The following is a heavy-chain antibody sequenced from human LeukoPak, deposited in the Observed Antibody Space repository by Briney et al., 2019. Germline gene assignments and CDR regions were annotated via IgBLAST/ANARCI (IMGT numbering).Heavy chain of an antibody. V-gene: IGHV5-51*01. J-gene: IGHJ5*02. Sequence: GESLKISCKGSGYSFTSYWIGWVRQMPGKGLEWMGIIYPGDSDTRYSPSFQGQVTISADKSISTAYLQWSSLKASDTAMYYCARQGSGDIVVVPAAIWFDPWGQGTLVTVSS. CDR2: IYPGDSDT. D-gene: IGHD2-2*01. CDR3: ARQGSGDIVVVPAAIWFDP. CDR1: GYSFTSYW.